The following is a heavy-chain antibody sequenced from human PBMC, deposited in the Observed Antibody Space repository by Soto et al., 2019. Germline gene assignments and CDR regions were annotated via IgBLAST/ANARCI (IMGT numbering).Heavy chain of an antibody. CDR3: ARDVGHLEDFWSGPDY. CDR2: VFHSGTT. J-gene: IGHJ4*02. D-gene: IGHD3-3*01. Sequence: SETLSLTCGVSGYYINSGYYWGWIRQPPGKGLEWIGSVFHSGTTYQNPSLKARVTISVDTSKNHISLDLTSVTAEDTAVYYCARDVGHLEDFWSGPDYWGQGIPVTVSS. CDR1: GYYINSGYY. V-gene: IGHV4-38-2*02.